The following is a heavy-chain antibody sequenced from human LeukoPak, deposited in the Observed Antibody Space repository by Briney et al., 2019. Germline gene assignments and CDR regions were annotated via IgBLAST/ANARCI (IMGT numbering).Heavy chain of an antibody. D-gene: IGHD3-10*01. CDR3: AKNARVRRVVKDPFDS. J-gene: IGHJ4*02. Sequence: ALVKVSCKVSGYTLTELSMHWVRQAPGKGLEWMGGFDPEDGETIYAQKFQGRVTMTEDTSTDTAYMELSSLRSDDTAIYYCAKNARVRRVVKDPFDSWGQGTLVTVSS. V-gene: IGHV1-24*01. CDR2: FDPEDGET. CDR1: GYTLTELS.